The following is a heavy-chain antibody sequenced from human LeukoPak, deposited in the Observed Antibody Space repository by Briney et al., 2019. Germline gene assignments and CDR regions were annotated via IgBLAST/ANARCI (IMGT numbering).Heavy chain of an antibody. CDR3: ARLLTHYGSGSYAYFDY. V-gene: IGHV5-51*01. J-gene: IGHJ4*02. CDR1: GYSFASYW. CDR2: IYPDDSDT. Sequence: PGESLKISCKGSGYSFASYWIGWVRQMPGRGLEWMGIIYPDDSDTRYSPSFQGQVTISADKSISTAYLQWSSLKASDTAMYYCARLLTHYGSGSYAYFDYWGQGTLVTVSS. D-gene: IGHD3-10*01.